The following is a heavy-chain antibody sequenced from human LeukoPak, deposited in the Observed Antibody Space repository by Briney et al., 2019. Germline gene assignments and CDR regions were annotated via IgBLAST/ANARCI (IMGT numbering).Heavy chain of an antibody. J-gene: IGHJ5*02. D-gene: IGHD2-15*01. CDR2: INPNSGGT. Sequence: ASVKVSCKASGYTFTGYYMHWVRQAPGQGLEWMGWINPNSGGTNYAQKFQGRVTMTRDTSISTAYMELSRLRSDDTAVYYCARGFGRYCSGVSCYGPEYNWFDPWGQGTLVTVSS. CDR3: ARGFGRYCSGVSCYGPEYNWFDP. V-gene: IGHV1-2*02. CDR1: GYTFTGYY.